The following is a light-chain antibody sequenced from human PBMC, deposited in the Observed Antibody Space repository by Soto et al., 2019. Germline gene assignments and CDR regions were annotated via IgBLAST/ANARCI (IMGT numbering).Light chain of an antibody. CDR3: QQYHSPPLT. V-gene: IGKV3-15*01. J-gene: IGKJ1*01. CDR1: QSVSSN. Sequence: EIVMTQSPANLSLSPGERATLSCRASQSVSSNLAWYQQKPGQAPRLLIYGASTRATGIPARFSVSGSGTEFTLTISSLKYEDFVVYYCQQYHSPPLTFGQGTKVDIK. CDR2: GAS.